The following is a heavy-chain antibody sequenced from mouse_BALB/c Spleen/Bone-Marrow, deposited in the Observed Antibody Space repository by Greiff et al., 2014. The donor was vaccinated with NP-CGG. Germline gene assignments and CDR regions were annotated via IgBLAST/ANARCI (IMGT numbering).Heavy chain of an antibody. Sequence: QVQLQQSGAELVKPGASVKLSCKASGYTFTSYYLYWVKQRPGQGLEWIGEVNPNNGGTNFNEKFKSKATLTVDESSSTAYMQLSSLTSEDSAVYYCTRARPGGFAYWGQGTLVTVSA. V-gene: IGHV1S81*02. CDR1: GYTFTSYY. CDR3: TRARPGGFAY. CDR2: VNPNNGGT. D-gene: IGHD4-1*01. J-gene: IGHJ3*01.